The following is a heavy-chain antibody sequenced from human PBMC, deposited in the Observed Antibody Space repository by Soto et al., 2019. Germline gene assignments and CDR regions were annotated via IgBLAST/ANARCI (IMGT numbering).Heavy chain of an antibody. CDR1: SSYA. V-gene: IGHV1-69*01. J-gene: IGHJ6*02. Sequence: SSYAISWVRQAPGQGLEWMGGIIPIFGTANYAQKCQGRVTITADESTSTAYKELSSLRSEATAVYYCASDGRWGYGSSARGKHYYYYGMDVWGQETTVTVSS. CDR2: IIPIFGTA. D-gene: IGHD3-22*01. CDR3: ASDGRWGYGSSARGKHYYYYGMDV.